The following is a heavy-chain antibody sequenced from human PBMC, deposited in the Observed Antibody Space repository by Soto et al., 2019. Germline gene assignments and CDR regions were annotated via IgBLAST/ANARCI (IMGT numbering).Heavy chain of an antibody. Sequence: QLQLQESGSGLVKPSQTLSLTCAVSDGSISSGGYSWSWIRQPPGKGLEWIGYIYHSGSTYYNPSLKSRVTISVDRSKNQCSLKLSSVTAEDTAVYYCAAGGGLPRYYWGQGTLVTVSS. CDR1: DGSISSGGYS. J-gene: IGHJ4*02. CDR3: AAGGGLPRYY. D-gene: IGHD5-12*01. V-gene: IGHV4-30-2*01. CDR2: IYHSGST.